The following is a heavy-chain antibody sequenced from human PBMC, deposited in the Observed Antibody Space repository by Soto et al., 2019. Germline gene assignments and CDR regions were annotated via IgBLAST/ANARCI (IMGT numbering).Heavy chain of an antibody. CDR1: GYTFTSYG. V-gene: IGHV1-18*04. CDR2: ISAYNGNT. J-gene: IGHJ6*02. Sequence: ASVKVSCKASGYTFTSYGISWVRQAPGQGLEWMGWISAYNGNTNYAQKLQGRVTMTTDTSTSTAYMELRSLRSDDTAVYYCARAQGDYVWGSYNYYYYGMDVWGQGTTVTVSS. D-gene: IGHD3-16*01. CDR3: ARAQGDYVWGSYNYYYYGMDV.